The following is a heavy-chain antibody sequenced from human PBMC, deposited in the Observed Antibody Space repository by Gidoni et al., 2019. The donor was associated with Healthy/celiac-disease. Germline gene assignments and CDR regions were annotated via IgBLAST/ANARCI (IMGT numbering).Heavy chain of an antibody. J-gene: IGHJ5*02. V-gene: IGHV4-4*07. D-gene: IGHD1-26*01. CDR3: ARGEWELLWFDP. CDR1: YY. CDR2: IYTSGST. Sequence: YYWSRIRQPAGKGLEWIGRIYTSGSTNYNPSLKSRVTMSVDTSKNQFSLKLSSVTAADTAVYYCARGEWELLWFDPWGQGTLVTVST.